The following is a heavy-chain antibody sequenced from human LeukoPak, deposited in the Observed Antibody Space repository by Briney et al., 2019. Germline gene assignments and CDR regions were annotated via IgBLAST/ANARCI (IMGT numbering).Heavy chain of an antibody. D-gene: IGHD2-21*02. J-gene: IGHJ4*02. CDR1: GFTFSDYW. CDR3: ARGDWAPFDY. CDR2: IDQDGGGK. V-gene: IGHV3-7*01. Sequence: GGSLRLSCAASGFTFSDYWMNWVRQAPGKGLEWVANIDQDGGGKYYLDSVKGRFTISRDNAKSSLYLQIDSLRAEDTAVYYCARGDWAPFDYWGQGSLLTVSS.